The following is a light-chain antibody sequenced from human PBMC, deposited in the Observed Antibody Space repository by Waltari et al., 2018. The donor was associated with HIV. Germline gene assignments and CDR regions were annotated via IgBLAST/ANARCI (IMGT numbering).Light chain of an antibody. J-gene: IGKJ4*01. V-gene: IGKV3-11*01. CDR1: QTLDRY. Sequence: EILLTQSPATLSLSPGERATLSSRASQTLDRYLAWYQHKTGQAPRLLIYDTSNRAPGIPARFSGSGSGTDFTLTISGLEPEDSAIYYCHQRSKWPTFGGGTKVEI. CDR3: HQRSKWPT. CDR2: DTS.